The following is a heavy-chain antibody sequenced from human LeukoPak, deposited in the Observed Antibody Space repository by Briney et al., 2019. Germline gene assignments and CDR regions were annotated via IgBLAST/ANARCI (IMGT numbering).Heavy chain of an antibody. CDR2: INAGNGNT. CDR1: GYTFTSYA. D-gene: IGHD1-1*01. CDR3: ARSTTGTPEGE. Sequence: ASVKVSCTASGYTFTSYAIHWVRQAPGQRLEWMGWINAGNGNTKYSQKFQGRVTITRDTSASTAYMELSSLRSEDTAVYYCARSTTGTPEGEWGQGTLVTVSS. V-gene: IGHV1-3*01. J-gene: IGHJ4*02.